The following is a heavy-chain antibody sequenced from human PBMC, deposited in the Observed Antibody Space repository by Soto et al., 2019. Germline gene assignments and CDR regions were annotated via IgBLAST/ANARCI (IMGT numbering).Heavy chain of an antibody. CDR1: GGSISSGGYY. J-gene: IGHJ5*02. CDR3: ARSVFP. CDR2: IYYSGST. V-gene: IGHV4-31*01. D-gene: IGHD3-10*01. Sequence: QVQLQESGPGLVKPSQTLSLTCTVSGGSISSGGYYWTWIRQHPGKGLEWIGYIYYSGSTYYNPXXXXXXXXXXXXXXXXXXXXXXXXXXXXXXVYYCARSVFPWGQGTLVT.